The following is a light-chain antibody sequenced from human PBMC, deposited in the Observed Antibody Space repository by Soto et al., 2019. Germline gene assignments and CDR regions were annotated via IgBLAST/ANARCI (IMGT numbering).Light chain of an antibody. V-gene: IGLV1-40*01. CDR1: SSNIGPDYD. CDR2: GNS. Sequence: QSALTQPPSVSGAPGQRVTISCTGSSSNIGPDYDVHWYQQLPGTAPKLLIYGNSNRPSGVPDRFSGSKSGTSASLAITGLQAEDEADYYCQSYDSSLSAHYVFGTGTKVTVL. CDR3: QSYDSSLSAHYV. J-gene: IGLJ1*01.